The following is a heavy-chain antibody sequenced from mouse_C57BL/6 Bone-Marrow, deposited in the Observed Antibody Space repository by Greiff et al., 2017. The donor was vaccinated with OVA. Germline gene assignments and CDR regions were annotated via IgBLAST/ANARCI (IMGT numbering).Heavy chain of an antibody. V-gene: IGHV3-1*01. CDR1: GYSITSGYD. D-gene: IGHD1-1*02. CDR2: ISYSGST. J-gene: IGHJ2*01. CDR3: ARAWNGDYFDY. Sequence: EVQRVESGPGMVKPSQSLSLTCTVTGYSITSGYDWHWIRHFPGNKLEWMGYISYSGSTNYNPSLKSRISITHDTSKNHFFLKLNSVTTEDTATYDCARAWNGDYFDYWGQGTTLTVSS.